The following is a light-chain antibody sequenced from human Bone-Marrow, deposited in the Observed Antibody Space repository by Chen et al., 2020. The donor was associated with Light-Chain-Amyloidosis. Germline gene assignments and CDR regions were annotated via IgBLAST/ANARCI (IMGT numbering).Light chain of an antibody. CDR3: QQYGTSPLT. CDR2: GSS. Sequence: EIVLTQSPGPLSLSPGEGANFSCRASQTISSNYLTWYQQKFGQAPRLLIYGSSSRATGIPDRFTGSGSGTDFTLTINRLEPEDFAMYYCQQYGTSPLTFGGGTKVEIK. V-gene: IGKV3-20*01. J-gene: IGKJ4*01. CDR1: QTISSNY.